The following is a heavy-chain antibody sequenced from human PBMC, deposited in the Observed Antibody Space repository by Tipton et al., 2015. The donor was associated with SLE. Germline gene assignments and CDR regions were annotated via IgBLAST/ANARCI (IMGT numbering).Heavy chain of an antibody. V-gene: IGHV1-69*05. CDR1: GGAFSSYA. J-gene: IGHJ4*02. D-gene: IGHD3-9*01. CDR3: RLTLTGYYEFDY. Sequence: QSGAEVKKPGSSVKVSCKASGGAFSSYAITWVRQAPGQGLEWMGGIIPILGTANYAQKFQGRVTITTDEFTTTGYMELRSLRSDDTAVYYCRLTLTGYYEFDYWGQGTLVTVSS. CDR2: IIPILGTA.